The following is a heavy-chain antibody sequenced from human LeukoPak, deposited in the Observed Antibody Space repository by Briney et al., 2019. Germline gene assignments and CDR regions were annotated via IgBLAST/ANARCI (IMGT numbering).Heavy chain of an antibody. CDR1: GYTFTSYG. CDR3: ARDRQYYDILTGYPYFDY. CDR2: ISAYNGNT. D-gene: IGHD3-9*01. Sequence: ASVKVSCKASGYTFTSYGISWVRQAPGQGLEWMGWISAYNGNTNYAQKLQGRVTLTTDTSTSTAYMELRSLRSDDTAVYYCARDRQYYDILTGYPYFDYWGQGTLVTVSS. J-gene: IGHJ4*02. V-gene: IGHV1-18*01.